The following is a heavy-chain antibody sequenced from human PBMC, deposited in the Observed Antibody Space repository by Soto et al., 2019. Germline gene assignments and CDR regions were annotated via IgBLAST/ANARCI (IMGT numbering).Heavy chain of an antibody. V-gene: IGHV4-4*09. CDR2: IFHTGST. D-gene: IGHD3-3*02. CDR1: GVSIRADS. CDR3: ATLRLFTGGHCWNWFDP. J-gene: IGHJ5*02. Sequence: SETLPVTYTVSGVSIRADSKSWIRQAPGKELEWIGYIFHTGSTNYNPSLKGRVTISLDTSKKQFSLKLNSVTAADTAVYYCATLRLFTGGHCWNWFDPWGQGTLVTV.